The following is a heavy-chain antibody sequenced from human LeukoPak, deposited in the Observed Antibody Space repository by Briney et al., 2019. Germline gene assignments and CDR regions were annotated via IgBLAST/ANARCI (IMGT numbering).Heavy chain of an antibody. CDR2: ISSSSSYI. D-gene: IGHD6-19*01. V-gene: IGHV3-21*01. CDR1: GFTSSSYW. J-gene: IGHJ4*02. Sequence: PGGSLRLSCAATGFTSSSYWMTWVRQAPGKGLEWVSSISSSSSYIYYADSVKGRFTISRDNAKNSLYLQMNSLRAEDTAVYYCVYQDPSSLLDYWGQGTLVTVSS. CDR3: VYQDPSSLLDY.